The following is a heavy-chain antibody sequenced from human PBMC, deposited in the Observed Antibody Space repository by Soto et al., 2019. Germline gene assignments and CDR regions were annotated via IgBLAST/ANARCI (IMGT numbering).Heavy chain of an antibody. CDR2: IYYSGST. Sequence: SETLSLTCTVSGGSISSYYWSWIRQPPGKGLEWIGYIYYSGSTNYNPSLKSRVTISVDTSKNQFSLKLSSVTAADTAVYYCARDYSNYGPLSNYYYGMDVWGQGTTVTVSS. D-gene: IGHD4-4*01. V-gene: IGHV4-59*01. CDR1: GGSISSYY. CDR3: ARDYSNYGPLSNYYYGMDV. J-gene: IGHJ6*02.